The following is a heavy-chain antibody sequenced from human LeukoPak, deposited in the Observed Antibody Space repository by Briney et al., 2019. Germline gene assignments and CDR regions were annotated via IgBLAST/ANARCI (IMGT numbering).Heavy chain of an antibody. Sequence: SETLSLTCSVSGDSITGYSWSWIRQTPGKGLEWIGYIYYSGSTNYNPSLKSRVTISVDTSKNQFSLKLTSVTAADTAVYYCARETSQKGAHYMDVWGKGTTVTISS. V-gene: IGHV4-59*01. CDR2: IYYSGST. CDR1: GDSITGYS. CDR3: ARETSQKGAHYMDV. D-gene: IGHD3-16*01. J-gene: IGHJ6*03.